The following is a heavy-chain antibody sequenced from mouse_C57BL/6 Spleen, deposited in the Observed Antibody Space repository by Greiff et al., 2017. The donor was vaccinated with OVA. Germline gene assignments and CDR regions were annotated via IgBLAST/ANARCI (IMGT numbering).Heavy chain of an antibody. CDR1: GYTFTSYW. CDR2: IHPNSGST. CDR3: ARTSTVRQGNYYAMDY. J-gene: IGHJ4*01. V-gene: IGHV1-64*01. D-gene: IGHD1-1*01. Sequence: QVQLQQPGAELVKPGASVKLSCKASGYTFTSYWMHWVKQRPGQGLEWIGMIHPNSGSTNYNEKFKSKATLTVDKSSSTAYMQLSSLSSEDSAVYYCARTSTVRQGNYYAMDYWGQGTSVTVSS.